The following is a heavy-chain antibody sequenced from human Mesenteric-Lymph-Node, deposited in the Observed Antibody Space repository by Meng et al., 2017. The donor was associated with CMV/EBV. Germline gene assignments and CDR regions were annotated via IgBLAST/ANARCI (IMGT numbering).Heavy chain of an antibody. V-gene: IGHV3-74*01. CDR2: INSDGSST. J-gene: IGHJ4*01. D-gene: IGHD3-3*01. Sequence: WMSWVRQPPGKGLEWVGRINSDGSSTSYADSVKGRFTISRDNAKNTLYLQMNSLRTEDTAVYYCARGGSTYYDFWSGYNESGGYWGHGTLVTVSS. CDR3: ARGGSTYYDFWSGYNESGGY. CDR1: W.